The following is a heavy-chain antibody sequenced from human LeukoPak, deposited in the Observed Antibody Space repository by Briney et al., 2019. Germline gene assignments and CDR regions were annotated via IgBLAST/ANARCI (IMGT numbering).Heavy chain of an antibody. Sequence: GGSLRLSCAASGFTFSTYAMTWVRQPPGKGLEWVSSISSSGGNTYYADSMKGRFTISRENSKNTLYLQLNSLRVEDTAVYYCAKTYYYDSSGYYSFPYWGQGTLVTVSS. V-gene: IGHV3-23*01. CDR2: ISSSGGNT. D-gene: IGHD3-22*01. J-gene: IGHJ4*02. CDR1: GFTFSTYA. CDR3: AKTYYYDSSGYYSFPY.